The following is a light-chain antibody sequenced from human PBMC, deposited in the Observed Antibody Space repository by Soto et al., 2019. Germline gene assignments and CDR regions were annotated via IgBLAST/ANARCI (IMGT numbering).Light chain of an antibody. V-gene: IGLV1-44*01. Sequence: QLVLTQPPSASGTPGQRVTISCSGSSSNIGSNTVHWYQQLPGTAPKLLIYDNDQRPSGVPDRFSGSKSDTSASLAISGLQSEDETDYYCATWDDSLTGWVFGGGTKLTVL. CDR2: DND. CDR1: SSNIGSNT. CDR3: ATWDDSLTGWV. J-gene: IGLJ3*02.